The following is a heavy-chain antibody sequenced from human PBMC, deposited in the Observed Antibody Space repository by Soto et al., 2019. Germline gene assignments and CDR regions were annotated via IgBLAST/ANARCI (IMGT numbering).Heavy chain of an antibody. CDR3: ARRVQDGGRFYYVDY. J-gene: IGHJ4*02. D-gene: IGHD3-22*01. CDR2: IYFGGTT. CDR1: GGSISPYY. V-gene: IGHV4-59*08. Sequence: SETLSVTCAVSGGSISPYYWAWIRRPPWKGLEWLGYIYFGGTTTYNPSLKSRLTMSLDTSKNQVFLNLRSLTAADTAVYYCARRVQDGGRFYYVDYCGQGILVTVSS.